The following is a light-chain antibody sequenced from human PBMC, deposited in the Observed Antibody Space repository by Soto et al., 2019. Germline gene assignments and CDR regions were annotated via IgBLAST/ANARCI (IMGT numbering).Light chain of an antibody. J-gene: IGKJ2*01. CDR3: QQYGSSPRT. CDR2: GAS. CDR1: QSITSSY. V-gene: IGKV3-20*01. Sequence: EIVLTQSPCTLSLSPGEGATLSCRASQSITSSYLAWYQQKPGQAPRLLIYGASSRAIDIPHRFSGSGSGTDFTLTINRLEPEDFAVYYCQQYGSSPRTFGQGTKVEIK.